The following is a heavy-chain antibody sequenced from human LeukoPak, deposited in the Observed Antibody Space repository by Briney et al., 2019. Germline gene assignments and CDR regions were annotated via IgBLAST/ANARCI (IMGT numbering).Heavy chain of an antibody. CDR2: INEDGSTT. Sequence: PGGSLRLSCAASGFTFSSNWMHWVRQAPGKRLVWVSRINEDGSTTNYADSVKGRSTIFRDNAKNTLYLQMNSLRAEDTAVYYCVRDLGGRSGHWGQGTLVTVSS. J-gene: IGHJ4*02. CDR3: VRDLGGRSGH. V-gene: IGHV3-74*01. D-gene: IGHD1-26*01. CDR1: GFTFSSNW.